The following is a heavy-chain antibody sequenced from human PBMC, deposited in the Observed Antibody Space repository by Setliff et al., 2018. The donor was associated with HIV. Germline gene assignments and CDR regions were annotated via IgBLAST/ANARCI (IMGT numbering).Heavy chain of an antibody. CDR3: ATKVYCTNGVCLDAFDI. Sequence: ASVKVSCKASGFIFTDYQIHWVRQAPGQGLEWMGRFNPNSRVTNSPQKFQGRVTMTRDTSINTAYMELSRLRSDDTGVYYCATKVYCTNGVCLDAFDIWGQGTMVTVSS. D-gene: IGHD2-8*01. CDR1: GFIFTDYQ. V-gene: IGHV1-2*05. CDR2: FNPNSRVT. J-gene: IGHJ3*02.